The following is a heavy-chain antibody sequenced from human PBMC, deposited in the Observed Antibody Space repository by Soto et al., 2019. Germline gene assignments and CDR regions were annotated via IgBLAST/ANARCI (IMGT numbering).Heavy chain of an antibody. D-gene: IGHD5-18*01. CDR1: GGSFSGYY. V-gene: IGHV4-34*01. Sequence: ETLSLTCAVYGGSFSGYYWSWIRQPPGKGLEWIGEINHSGSTNYNPSLKSRVTISVDTSKNQFSLKLSSVTAADTAVYYCATERYSYGYGFDYWGQGTLVTVSS. J-gene: IGHJ4*02. CDR2: INHSGST. CDR3: ATERYSYGYGFDY.